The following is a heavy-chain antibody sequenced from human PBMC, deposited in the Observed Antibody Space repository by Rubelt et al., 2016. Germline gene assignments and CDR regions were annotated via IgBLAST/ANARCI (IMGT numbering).Heavy chain of an antibody. D-gene: IGHD3-10*01. Sequence: VRQAPGKGLEWVANIKQDGSEKYYVDSVKGRFTISRDNAKNSLYLQMNSLRADDTAIYYCARDVIGKLEYWGQGTLVTVSS. J-gene: IGHJ4*02. CDR2: IKQDGSEK. V-gene: IGHV3-7*03. CDR3: ARDVIGKLEY.